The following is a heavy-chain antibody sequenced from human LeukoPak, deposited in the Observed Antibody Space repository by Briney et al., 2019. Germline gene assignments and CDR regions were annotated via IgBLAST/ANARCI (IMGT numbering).Heavy chain of an antibody. J-gene: IGHJ4*02. CDR3: ARDGTGYSMGY. D-gene: IGHD3/OR15-3a*01. CDR1: GYTFTGYY. V-gene: IGHV1-2*02. Sequence: ASVKVSCKASGYTFTGYYMHWVRQAPGQGLEWMGWINPDSGDTDSAQRFQGRVTMTRDTSISTAYMELSRLTSDDTALYYCARDGTGYSMGYWGQGSLVIVSS. CDR2: INPDSGDT.